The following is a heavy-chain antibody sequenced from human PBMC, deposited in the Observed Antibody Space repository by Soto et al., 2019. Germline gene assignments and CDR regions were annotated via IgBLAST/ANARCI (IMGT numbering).Heavy chain of an antibody. CDR2: IYHSGST. D-gene: IGHD3-22*01. Sequence: PSETLSLTCTVSGGSINSGDYHWSWIRQPPGKGLEWIGYIYHSGSTYYNPSLKSRVTISVDRSKNQFSLKLSSVTAADTAVYYCARGDYYDSSGYYGSWFDPWGQGTLVTVSS. CDR1: GGSINSGDYH. V-gene: IGHV4-30-2*01. J-gene: IGHJ5*02. CDR3: ARGDYYDSSGYYGSWFDP.